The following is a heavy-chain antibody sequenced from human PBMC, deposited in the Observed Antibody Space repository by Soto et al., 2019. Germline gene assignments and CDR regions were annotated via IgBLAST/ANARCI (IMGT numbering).Heavy chain of an antibody. CDR2: ISYSGST. CDR3: ARGSDGDYSDY. J-gene: IGHJ4*02. V-gene: IGHV4-59*01. D-gene: IGHD3-16*01. CDR1: GCSISNYY. Sequence: SETLSLTCTVSGCSISNYYWTWIRQPPGKGLEWIGYISYSGSTNYNPSLKSRVTISLDTSNKQFSLKLSSVTAADTAVYYCARGSDGDYSDYWGQGTLVTVSS.